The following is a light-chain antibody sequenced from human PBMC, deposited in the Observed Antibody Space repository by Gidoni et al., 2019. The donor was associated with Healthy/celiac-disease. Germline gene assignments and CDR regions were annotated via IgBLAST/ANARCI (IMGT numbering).Light chain of an antibody. V-gene: IGKV3-11*01. CDR1: QSVSSY. CDR2: DAP. Sequence: EIVLTQSPATLSLSPGERATLSCRDSQSVSSYVAWYQQKPGQAPRLLIYDAPNRATGSPARFSGSGSGTDFTRTISSREPEYFAVSYFQHRSNWQLTFGGGTKVEIK. J-gene: IGKJ4*01. CDR3: QHRSNWQLT.